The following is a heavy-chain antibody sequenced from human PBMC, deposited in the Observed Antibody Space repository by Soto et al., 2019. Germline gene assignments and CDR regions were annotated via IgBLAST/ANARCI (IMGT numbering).Heavy chain of an antibody. CDR2: IYHSGST. Sequence: QVQLQESGPGLVKPSGTLSLTCAVSGGSISSSNWWSWVRQPPGKGLEWIGEIYHSGSTNYNPSLKRRVTISVDKSKHQFSLKQSSVTAADTAVYYCARGSFGDDYGDYLFDYWGQGTLGTVSS. CDR3: ARGSFGDDYGDYLFDY. D-gene: IGHD4-17*01. J-gene: IGHJ4*02. V-gene: IGHV4-4*02. CDR1: GGSISSSNW.